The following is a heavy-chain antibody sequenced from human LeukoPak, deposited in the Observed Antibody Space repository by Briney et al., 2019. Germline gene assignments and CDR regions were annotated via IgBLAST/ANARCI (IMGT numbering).Heavy chain of an antibody. Sequence: SETLSLTCTVSGDSISSSSYYWGWVRQPPGKGLEWIGEINHSGSTNYNPSLKSRVTISVDTSKNQFSLKLSSVTAADTAVYYCARHDDFWSGLDYWGQGTLVTVSS. CDR3: ARHDDFWSGLDY. D-gene: IGHD3-3*01. CDR1: GDSISSSSYY. CDR2: INHSGST. J-gene: IGHJ4*02. V-gene: IGHV4-39*01.